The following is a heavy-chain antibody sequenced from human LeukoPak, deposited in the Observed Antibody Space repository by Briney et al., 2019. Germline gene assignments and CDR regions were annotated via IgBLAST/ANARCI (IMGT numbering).Heavy chain of an antibody. V-gene: IGHV3-9*01. Sequence: PGGSLRLSCAASGFTFDDYAMHWVRQAPGKGLGWVSGISWNSGSIGYADSVKGRFTISRDNAKNSLYLQMNSLRAEDTALYYCAKDLKGIAAAGPGGYFDYWGQGTLVTVSS. CDR1: GFTFDDYA. CDR2: ISWNSGSI. D-gene: IGHD6-13*01. CDR3: AKDLKGIAAAGPGGYFDY. J-gene: IGHJ4*02.